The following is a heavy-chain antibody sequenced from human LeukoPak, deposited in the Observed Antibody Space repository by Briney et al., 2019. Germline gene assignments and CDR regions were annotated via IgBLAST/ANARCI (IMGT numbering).Heavy chain of an antibody. CDR3: ARDYDSSGYYHY. J-gene: IGHJ4*02. Sequence: GGSLRLSCEASGFTFSSYWMSWVRQAPGEGLEWVANIKQDGSEKYYVDYVKGRFTISRDNAKNSLYLQMNSLRAEDTAVYYCARDYDSSGYYHYWGQGTLVTASS. CDR2: IKQDGSEK. V-gene: IGHV3-7*03. CDR1: GFTFSSYW. D-gene: IGHD3-22*01.